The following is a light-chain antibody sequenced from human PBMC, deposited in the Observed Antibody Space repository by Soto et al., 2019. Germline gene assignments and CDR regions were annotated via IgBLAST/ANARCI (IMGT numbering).Light chain of an antibody. Sequence: IVLTQSPATLSLSPGERATLSCGASQSLNSNFLAWYQKKAGLAPRLLIFDVYVRAPGIPDRVSGSGSWKAFNLAIRSLAPEDSAVYFCQHFAESPSFVGGTEVEIK. V-gene: IGKV3D-20*01. CDR1: QSLNSNF. J-gene: IGKJ4*01. CDR3: QHFAESPS. CDR2: DVY.